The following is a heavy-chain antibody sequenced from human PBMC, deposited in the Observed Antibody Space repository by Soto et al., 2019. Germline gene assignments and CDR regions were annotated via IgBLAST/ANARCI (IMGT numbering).Heavy chain of an antibody. V-gene: IGHV4-30-4*01. CDR2: IHDTGAT. Sequence: QVRLQESGPRLAKPSQTLSLSCSVSGGSIGSADYYWSWIRPAPGKGLEWIGHIHDTGATSYIPSLGRRLTISMDAPKSQFSLRLASLTAADTALYYCVRGAQDWPGSFDSWGQGTLVTVSS. CDR1: GGSIGSADYY. J-gene: IGHJ4*02. CDR3: VRGAQDWPGSFDS. D-gene: IGHD3-9*01.